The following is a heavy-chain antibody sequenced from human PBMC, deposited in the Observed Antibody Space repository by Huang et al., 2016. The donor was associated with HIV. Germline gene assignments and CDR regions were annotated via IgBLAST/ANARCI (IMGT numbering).Heavy chain of an antibody. CDR2: SYSNGDG. Sequence: QITLRESGPALVKPTQTLTLTCTFSGFSLTTTGVGVGWIRQPPGQALEWLAFSYSNGDGRYNPSLSSRLTITKDTSKNQVVLTMTNMDPVDTATYYCAHSTDASAATFYFDFWGQGTLVAVSS. CDR1: GFSLTTTGVG. CDR3: AHSTDASAATFYFDF. V-gene: IGHV2-5*01. J-gene: IGHJ4*02. D-gene: IGHD6-25*01.